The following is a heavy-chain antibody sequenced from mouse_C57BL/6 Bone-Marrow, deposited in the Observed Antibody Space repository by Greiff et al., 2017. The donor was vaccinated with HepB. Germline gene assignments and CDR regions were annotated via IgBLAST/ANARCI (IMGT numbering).Heavy chain of an antibody. CDR2: IWSGGST. CDR3: ARKPLLYYARNAMDY. Sequence: QVQLQQSGPGLVQPSQSLSITCTVSGFSLTSYGVHWVRQSPGKGLEWLGVIWSGGSTDYNAAFISRLSISKDNSKSQVSFKMNSLQADDTAIYYCARKPLLYYARNAMDYWGQGTSVTVSS. V-gene: IGHV2-2*01. J-gene: IGHJ4*01. CDR1: GFSLTSYG. D-gene: IGHD2-1*01.